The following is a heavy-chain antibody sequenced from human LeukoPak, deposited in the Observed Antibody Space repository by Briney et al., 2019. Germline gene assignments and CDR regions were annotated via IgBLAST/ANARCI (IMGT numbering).Heavy chain of an antibody. CDR3: AKVMGAYAYFFDY. J-gene: IGHJ4*01. D-gene: IGHD5-12*01. Sequence: GGSLRLSCVASEYIFNDYWMSWVRQAPGKGLEGVTAISPSTGTTYYADSVKGRFTISRDNSKNTLHLQMNSLRAEDTAVYYCAKVMGAYAYFFDYWGQGTLVTVSS. CDR2: ISPSTGTT. CDR1: EYIFNDYW. V-gene: IGHV3-23*01.